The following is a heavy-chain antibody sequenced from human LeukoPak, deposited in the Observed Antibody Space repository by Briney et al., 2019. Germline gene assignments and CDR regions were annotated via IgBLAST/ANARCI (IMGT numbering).Heavy chain of an antibody. CDR1: GYSINSAFY. J-gene: IGHJ5*02. Sequence: PSETLSLTCTVSGYSINSAFYWGWIRVPPGKGLEWIGSVFHRGTTYYNSSLKSRVNISIDTSKNQFSLKLNPLTAEDTAMYYCARGGYYDSSGSTWGQGTLVTVSS. D-gene: IGHD3-22*01. CDR3: ARGGYYDSSGST. CDR2: VFHRGTT. V-gene: IGHV4-38-2*02.